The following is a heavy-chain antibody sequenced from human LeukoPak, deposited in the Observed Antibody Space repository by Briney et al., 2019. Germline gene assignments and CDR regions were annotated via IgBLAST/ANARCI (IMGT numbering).Heavy chain of an antibody. Sequence: ASVKVSCKASGYTFSNSVNWVRQAPGQGLEWIAWISGNNDNPNYGQKFQGRFTVTTDSSTSTAYMELRNLRSDDTAVYYCARDGTSTDDYWGQGTLVTVSS. CDR2: ISGNNDNP. J-gene: IGHJ4*02. CDR3: ARDGTSTDDY. CDR1: GYTFSNS. V-gene: IGHV1-18*01. D-gene: IGHD2-2*01.